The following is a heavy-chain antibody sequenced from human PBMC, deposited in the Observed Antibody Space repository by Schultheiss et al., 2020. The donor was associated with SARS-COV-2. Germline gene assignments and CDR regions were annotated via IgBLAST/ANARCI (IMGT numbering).Heavy chain of an antibody. Sequence: SETLSLTCAVYGGSFSGYYWSWIRQPQGKGLEWIGEINHSGSTNYNPSLKSRVTISVDKSKNQFSLKLSSVTAADTAVYYCARATGAIAARHPLDYWGQGTLVTVSS. V-gene: IGHV4-34*01. CDR2: INHSGST. CDR3: ARATGAIAARHPLDY. CDR1: GGSFSGYY. J-gene: IGHJ4*02. D-gene: IGHD6-6*01.